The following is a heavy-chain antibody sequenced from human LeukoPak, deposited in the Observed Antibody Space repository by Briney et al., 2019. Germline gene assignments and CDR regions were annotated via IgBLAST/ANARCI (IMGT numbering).Heavy chain of an antibody. J-gene: IGHJ3*02. CDR2: IYTSGST. CDR3: ARERGDLWSGFVVNDAFDI. D-gene: IGHD3-3*01. Sequence: SETLSLTCTVSGGSISSGSYYWSWIRQPAGKGLEWIGRIYTSGSTNYNPSLKSRVTISVDTSKNQFSLKLSSVTAADTAVYYCARERGDLWSGFVVNDAFDIWGQGTMVTVSS. CDR1: GGSISSGSYY. V-gene: IGHV4-61*02.